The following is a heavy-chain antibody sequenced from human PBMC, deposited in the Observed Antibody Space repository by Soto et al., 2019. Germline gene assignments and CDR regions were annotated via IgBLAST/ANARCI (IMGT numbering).Heavy chain of an antibody. Sequence: SDTLSLTCAFYGWSFSGYDWSWIRPPPGKGLGLIGEINHSGSTNYNPSLKSRVTISVDTSKNQFSLKLSSVTAADTAVYYCARAVWFGELLYDYYYYYGMDVWGQGTTVTVSS. CDR2: INHSGST. CDR1: GWSFSGYD. D-gene: IGHD3-10*01. V-gene: IGHV4-34*01. J-gene: IGHJ6*02. CDR3: ARAVWFGELLYDYYYYYGMDV.